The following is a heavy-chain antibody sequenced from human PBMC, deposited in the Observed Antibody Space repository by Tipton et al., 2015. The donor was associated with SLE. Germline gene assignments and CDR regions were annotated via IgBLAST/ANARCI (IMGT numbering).Heavy chain of an antibody. V-gene: IGHV3-74*01. J-gene: IGHJ4*02. D-gene: IGHD1-1*01. CDR3: ASEGNWNYVDY. CDR2: NNPDGSTT. CDR1: GFTFSRHW. Sequence: SLRLSCAASGFTFSRHWMNWVRHAPGKGLVWVSRNNPDGSTTDDADSVKGRFTSSRDNAKNTLYLEMNSRRVEDTAVYYCASEGNWNYVDYWGQGVLVTVSS.